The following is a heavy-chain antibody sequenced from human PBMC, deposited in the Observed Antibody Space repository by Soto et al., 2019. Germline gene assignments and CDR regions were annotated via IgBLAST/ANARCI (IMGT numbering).Heavy chain of an antibody. CDR3: ARASNELGAFDF. J-gene: IGHJ3*01. V-gene: IGHV4-4*02. D-gene: IGHD3-10*01. CDR2: IYHSGST. CDR1: GGSISSSNW. Sequence: SETLSLTCAVSGGSISSSNWWSWVRQPPRKELEWIGEIYHSGSTNYNPSLKSRVTISVDTSKNQFSLKLSSVTAADTAVYYFARASNELGAFDFCGQRTMVTVSS.